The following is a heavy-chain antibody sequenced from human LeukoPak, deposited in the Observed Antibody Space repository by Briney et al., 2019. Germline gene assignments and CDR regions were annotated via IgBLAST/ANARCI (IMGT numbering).Heavy chain of an antibody. J-gene: IGHJ6*03. CDR2: IIPIFGTA. D-gene: IGHD2-8*01. CDR1: GGTFSSYA. Sequence: GSSVKVSCKASGGTFSSYAISWVRQAPGQGLEWMGGIIPIFGTANYAQKFQGRVTITTDESTSTAYMELSSLRSEDTAVYYCARSGRFYCTNGVCNPSLYYYYYYMDVWGKGTTVTVSS. V-gene: IGHV1-69*05. CDR3: ARSGRFYCTNGVCNPSLYYYYYYMDV.